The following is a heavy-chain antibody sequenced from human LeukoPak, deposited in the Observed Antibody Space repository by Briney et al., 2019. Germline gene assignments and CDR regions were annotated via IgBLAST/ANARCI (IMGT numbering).Heavy chain of an antibody. Sequence: GGSLRLSCATSGFTFRSYAMIWVRQAPERGLQWVSGISGSGTYYADFAKGRFTISRDNSKNTLYLQMNSLRAEDTATYYCARDPNGDYIGAFDMWGQGTMVTVSS. CDR1: GFTFRSYA. CDR2: ISGSGT. V-gene: IGHV3-23*01. CDR3: ARDPNGDYIGAFDM. J-gene: IGHJ3*02. D-gene: IGHD4-17*01.